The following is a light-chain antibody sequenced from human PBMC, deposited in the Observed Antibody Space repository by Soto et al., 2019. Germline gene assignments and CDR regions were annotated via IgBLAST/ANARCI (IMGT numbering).Light chain of an antibody. CDR3: QQYGNSPIT. V-gene: IGKV3-20*01. J-gene: IGKJ5*01. CDR2: DAS. Sequence: IVLTQSPGTLSLSPGERAILSCRASQSVSSYLAWYQQKPGQAPRLLIYDASNRATGIPARFSGSGSGTDFTLTISRLEPEDFAVYYCQQYGNSPITFGQGTRLEIK. CDR1: QSVSSY.